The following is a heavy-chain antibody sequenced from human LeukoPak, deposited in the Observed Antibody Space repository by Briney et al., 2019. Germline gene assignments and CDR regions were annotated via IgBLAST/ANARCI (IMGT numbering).Heavy chain of an antibody. J-gene: IGHJ4*02. CDR1: GFTFSSYW. V-gene: IGHV3-7*01. D-gene: IGHD5-24*01. CDR3: ASRVFDY. CDR2: IKQDGSEK. Sequence: GGSLRLSCAASGFTFSSYWMSCVRQAPGKGLECVANIKQDGSEKNYVDSVKGRFTISRDNTKNSLYLQMSSLRAEDAAVYYCASRVFDYWGQGTLVTASS.